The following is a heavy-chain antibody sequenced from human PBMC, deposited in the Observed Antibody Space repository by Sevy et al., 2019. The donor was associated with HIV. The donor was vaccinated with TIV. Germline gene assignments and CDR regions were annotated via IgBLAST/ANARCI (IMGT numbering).Heavy chain of an antibody. CDR1: GFTFSSNA. CDR2: ISHDEIHK. V-gene: IGHV3-30*04. Sequence: GGSLRLSCAAAGFTFSSNAIHWVRQAPGKGLEWVAIISHDEIHKDFADSVRGRFSISRDTSKNTIYLQKNSLRPEDTAVYYCARDLPHLLPWELSRGSDFWGQGTLVTVSS. CDR3: ARDLPHLLPWELSRGSDF. J-gene: IGHJ4*02. D-gene: IGHD3-16*01.